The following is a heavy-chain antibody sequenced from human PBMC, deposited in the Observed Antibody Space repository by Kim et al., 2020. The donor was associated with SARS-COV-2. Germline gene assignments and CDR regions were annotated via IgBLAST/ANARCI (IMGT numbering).Heavy chain of an antibody. J-gene: IGHJ4*02. CDR1: GFTFSSYW. CDR2: IKQDGSEK. D-gene: IGHD6-13*01. CDR3: ARDCFSDSSSWCKDY. V-gene: IGHV3-7*03. Sequence: GGSLRLSCAASGFTFSSYWMSWVRQAPGKGLEWVANIKQDGSEKYYVDSVKGRFTISRDNAKNSLYLQMNSLRAEDTAVYYCARDCFSDSSSWCKDYWGQGTLVTVSS.